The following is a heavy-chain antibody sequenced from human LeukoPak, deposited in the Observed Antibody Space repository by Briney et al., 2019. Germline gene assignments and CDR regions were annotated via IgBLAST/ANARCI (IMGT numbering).Heavy chain of an antibody. Sequence: GASVKVSCKASGYTFTSYAMHWVRQAPGQRLEWMGWINAGDGNTKYSQKFQGRVTITRDTSASTAYMELSSLRSEDTAVYYCARAGTLPRETAHDYWGQGTLVTVSS. CDR2: INAGDGNT. D-gene: IGHD1-14*01. J-gene: IGHJ4*02. V-gene: IGHV1-3*01. CDR1: GYTFTSYA. CDR3: ARAGTLPRETAHDY.